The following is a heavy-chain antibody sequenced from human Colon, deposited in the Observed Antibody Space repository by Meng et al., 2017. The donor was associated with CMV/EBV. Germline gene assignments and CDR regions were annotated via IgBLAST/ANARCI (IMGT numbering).Heavy chain of an antibody. CDR3: ARAGDDDFDL. Sequence: ASVKVSCKASGYTFTGYKIHWVRQAPGQGLEWMGWINPNMGGPTYAQKFKGRVTVTRDTSISTVDMELNSLTSDDTAVYYCARAGDDDFDLWGQGTLVTVSS. J-gene: IGHJ4*02. CDR2: INPNMGGP. D-gene: IGHD5-24*01. CDR1: GYTFTGYK. V-gene: IGHV1-2*02.